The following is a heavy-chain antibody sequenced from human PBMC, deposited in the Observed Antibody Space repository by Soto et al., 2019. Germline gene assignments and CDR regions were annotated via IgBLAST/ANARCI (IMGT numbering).Heavy chain of an antibody. D-gene: IGHD5-12*01. V-gene: IGHV3-48*01. J-gene: IGHJ6*02. CDR2: ISGASGTI. CDR1: GFTFRNYN. Sequence: EVQLVESGGGLVQPGGPLRLSCAASGFTFRNYNMNWVRQAPGKGLECLSYISGASGTIYYEDSMQGRFTIPRDNAKNSLYLQMNRLRAEDTAMYHCARDCGYSYGMDVWCQGTTVTVSS. CDR3: ARDCGYSYGMDV.